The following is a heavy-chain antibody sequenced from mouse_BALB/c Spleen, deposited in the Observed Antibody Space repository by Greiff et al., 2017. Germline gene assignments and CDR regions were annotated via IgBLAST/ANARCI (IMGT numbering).Heavy chain of an antibody. CDR2: INPYNGDT. D-gene: IGHD2-3*01. V-gene: IGHV1-20*02. Sequence: VQLQQSGPELVKPGASVKISCKASGYSFSGYFMNWVMQSHGKSLEWIGRINPYNGDTFYNQKFKGKATLTVDKSSSTAHMELRSLASEDSAVYYCARRDGYLFDYWGQGTTLTVSS. CDR3: ARRDGYLFDY. J-gene: IGHJ2*01. CDR1: GYSFSGYF.